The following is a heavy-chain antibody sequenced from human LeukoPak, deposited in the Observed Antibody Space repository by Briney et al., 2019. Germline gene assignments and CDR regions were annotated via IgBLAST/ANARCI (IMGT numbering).Heavy chain of an antibody. CDR2: ISSSSSYI. CDR1: GFTFSSYS. Sequence: GGSLRLSCAASGFTFSSYSMDWVRQAPGKGLEWVSSISSSSSYIYYADSVKGRFTISRDNAKNSLYLQMNSLRAEDTAVYYCASERSSYGSNWGQGTLVTVSS. D-gene: IGHD5-18*01. V-gene: IGHV3-21*01. CDR3: ASERSSYGSN. J-gene: IGHJ4*02.